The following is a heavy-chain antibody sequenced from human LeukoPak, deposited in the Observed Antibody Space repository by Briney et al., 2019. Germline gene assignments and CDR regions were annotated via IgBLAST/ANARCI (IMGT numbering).Heavy chain of an antibody. CDR2: ISGNGGST. D-gene: IGHD3-9*01. V-gene: IGHV3-23*01. CDR3: AKGGLLTGYNGYYYYYGMDV. CDR1: GFTFSSYA. Sequence: PGGSLRLSCAASGFTFSSYAMSWVRQAPGKGLEWVSAISGNGGSTYYADSVKGRFTISRDNSKNTLYLQMNSLRAEDTAVYYCAKGGLLTGYNGYYYYYGMDVWGQGTTVTVPS. J-gene: IGHJ6*02.